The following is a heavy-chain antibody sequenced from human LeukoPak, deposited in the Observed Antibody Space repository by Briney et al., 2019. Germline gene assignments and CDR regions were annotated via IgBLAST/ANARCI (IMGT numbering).Heavy chain of an antibody. V-gene: IGHV4-4*07. J-gene: IGHJ4*02. D-gene: IGHD3-22*01. CDR2: IYTSGST. CDR1: GGSISNYY. CDR3: ARESRTYDGSGYAYDY. Sequence: SETLSLTCSVSGGSISNYYWGWLRQPAGKGLEWIARIYTSGSTDYNPSLKSRVTVSVDTSTRQFSLRLSSVTAADTAMYYCARESRTYDGSGYAYDYWGRGTLVTVSS.